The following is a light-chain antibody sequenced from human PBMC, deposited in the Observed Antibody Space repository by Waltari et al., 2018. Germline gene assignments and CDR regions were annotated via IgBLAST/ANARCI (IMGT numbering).Light chain of an antibody. CDR3: QQYSSDSHS. J-gene: IGKJ2*01. CDR1: QSISTW. V-gene: IGKV1-5*03. Sequence: DIQMTQSPSSLSASVGDRVTSTCRASQSISTWLAWFQLKPGKAPKLLIYKASNLESGVPSRFSGSGSGTEFTLTIGSLLPEDFASYYCQQYSSDSHSFGQGTRLEI. CDR2: KAS.